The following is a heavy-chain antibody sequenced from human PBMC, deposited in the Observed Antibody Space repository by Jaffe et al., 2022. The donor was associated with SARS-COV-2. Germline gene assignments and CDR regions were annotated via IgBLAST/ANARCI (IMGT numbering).Heavy chain of an antibody. CDR2: INHSGST. V-gene: IGHV4-34*01. CDR3: ARRSHSGYDRTFTPRPKDYFDY. J-gene: IGHJ4*02. CDR1: GGSFSGYY. D-gene: IGHD5-12*01. Sequence: QVQLQQWGAGLLKPSETLSLTCAVYGGSFSGYYWSWIRQPPGKGLEWIGEINHSGSTNYNPSLKSRVTISVDTSKNQFSLKLSSVTAADTAVYYCARRSHSGYDRTFTPRPKDYFDYWGQGTLVTVSS.